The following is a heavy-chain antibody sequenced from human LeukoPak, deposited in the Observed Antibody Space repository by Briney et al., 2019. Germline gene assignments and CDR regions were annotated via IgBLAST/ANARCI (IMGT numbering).Heavy chain of an antibody. Sequence: GGSLRLSCAASGFTFSSYAMHWVRQAPGKGLEWVAVISYDGSNKYYADSVKGRFTISRDNSKNTLYLQMNSLRAEDTAVYYCARPLNFESSSYFDYWGQGTLVTVSS. D-gene: IGHD6-6*01. CDR1: GFTFSSYA. CDR3: ARPLNFESSSYFDY. CDR2: ISYDGSNK. V-gene: IGHV3-30-3*01. J-gene: IGHJ4*02.